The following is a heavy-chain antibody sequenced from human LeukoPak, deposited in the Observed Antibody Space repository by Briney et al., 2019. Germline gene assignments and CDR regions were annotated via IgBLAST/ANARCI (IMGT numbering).Heavy chain of an antibody. V-gene: IGHV3-30*18. CDR1: GFTFGSYA. CDR2: ISYDGTNK. D-gene: IGHD3-10*01. J-gene: IGHJ4*02. Sequence: GRSLRLSCAASGFTFGSYAMHWVRQAPGKGLEWVAVISYDGTNKYYADSVKGRFTISRDNSKNTLYLQMNSLRAEDTSVYSCAKGPFGSGRLTMSYWGQGTLVTVSS. CDR3: AKGPFGSGRLTMSY.